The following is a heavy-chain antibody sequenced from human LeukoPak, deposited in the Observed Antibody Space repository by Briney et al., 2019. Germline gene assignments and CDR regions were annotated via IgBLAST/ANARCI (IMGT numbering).Heavy chain of an antibody. CDR2: ISSSSSYI. Sequence: PGRSLRLSCAASGFTFSSYSMNWVRQAPGKGLEWVSSISSSSSYIYYADSVKGRFTISRDNAKNSLYLQMNSLRAEDTAVYYCARCDGDYVYSSSDYWGQGTLVTVSS. V-gene: IGHV3-21*01. D-gene: IGHD6-6*01. CDR3: ARCDGDYVYSSSDY. CDR1: GFTFSSYS. J-gene: IGHJ4*02.